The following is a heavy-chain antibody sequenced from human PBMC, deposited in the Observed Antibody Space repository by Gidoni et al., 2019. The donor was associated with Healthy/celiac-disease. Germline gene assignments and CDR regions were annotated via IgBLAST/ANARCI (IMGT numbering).Heavy chain of an antibody. Sequence: EVQLVESGGGLVQPGGSLRLSCAASGFTFSSYWIRWVRQAPGKGLEWVANIKQDGSEKYYVDSVKGRFTISRDNAKNSLYLQMNSLRAEDTAVYYCAGYSSSWQTTEYNWFDPWGQGTLVTVSS. CDR2: IKQDGSEK. J-gene: IGHJ5*02. D-gene: IGHD6-13*01. CDR1: GFTFSSYW. CDR3: AGYSSSWQTTEYNWFDP. V-gene: IGHV3-7*03.